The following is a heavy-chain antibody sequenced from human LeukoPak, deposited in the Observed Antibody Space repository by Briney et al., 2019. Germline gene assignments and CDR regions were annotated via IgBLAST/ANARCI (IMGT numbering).Heavy chain of an antibody. Sequence: GASVKVSCKASGYIFTDYYMHWVRQAPGQGLEWMGWINSNRGGTNSAQKFQGRVTMTRDTSISTAYMELSRLRSDDTAVYYCARVGCTGGSCYGWFDPWGQGTLVTVPS. CDR3: ARVGCTGGSCYGWFDP. CDR2: INSNRGGT. D-gene: IGHD2-15*01. CDR1: GYIFTDYY. J-gene: IGHJ5*02. V-gene: IGHV1-2*02.